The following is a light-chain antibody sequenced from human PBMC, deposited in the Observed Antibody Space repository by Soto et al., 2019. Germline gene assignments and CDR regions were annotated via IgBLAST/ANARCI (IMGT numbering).Light chain of an antibody. CDR1: SSDIGGYEY. CDR2: EVS. CDR3: MSYTRTSTYV. Sequence: QSALTQPASVSGSPGQSITISCTGTSSDIGGYEYVSWYQQHPGKAPKVMIYEVSNRPSGVSFRFSGSKSGNTASLTISGLQADDEADYYCMSYTRTSTYVFGTGTKVTVL. V-gene: IGLV2-14*01. J-gene: IGLJ1*01.